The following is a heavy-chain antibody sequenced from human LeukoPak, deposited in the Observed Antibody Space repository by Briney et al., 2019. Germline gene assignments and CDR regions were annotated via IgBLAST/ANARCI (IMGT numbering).Heavy chain of an antibody. V-gene: IGHV1-69*13. J-gene: IGHJ4*02. CDR1: GGTFSSYA. Sequence: SVKVSCKASGGTFSSYAISWVRQAPGQGLEWMRGIIPIFGTANYAQKFQGRVTITADESTSTAYMELSSLRSEDTAVYYCARDALKDGYNYVGYWGLGTLVTVSS. CDR2: IIPIFGTA. D-gene: IGHD5-24*01. CDR3: ARDALKDGYNYVGY.